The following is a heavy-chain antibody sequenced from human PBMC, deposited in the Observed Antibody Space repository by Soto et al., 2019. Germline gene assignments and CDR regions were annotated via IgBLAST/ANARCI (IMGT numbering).Heavy chain of an antibody. CDR1: GGSIISYY. J-gene: IGHJ4*02. D-gene: IGHD3-22*01. CDR3: ARVPYADYYDSSGYHLYYFDY. CDR2: IYYSGST. Sequence: SETLSLTCTVSGGSIISYYWSWIRQPPGKGLEWIGYIYYSGSTNYNPSLKSRVTISVDTSKNQFSLKLSSVTAADTAVYYCARVPYADYYDSSGYHLYYFDYWGQGSLVTSP. V-gene: IGHV4-59*01.